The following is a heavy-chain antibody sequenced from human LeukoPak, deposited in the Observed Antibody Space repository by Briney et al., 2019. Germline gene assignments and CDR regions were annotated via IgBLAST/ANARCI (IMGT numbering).Heavy chain of an antibody. CDR2: IKQDGSEK. D-gene: IGHD1-14*01. CDR3: ARAHRSRAFDY. CDR1: GFIFNNYW. V-gene: IGHV3-7*01. Sequence: GGSLRLSCAASGFIFNNYWTSWVRQAPGKGLEWVANIKQDGSEKYYVDSVKGRFTISRDNAKNSLYLQMNSLRAEDTAVYYCARAHRSRAFDYWGQGTLVTVSS. J-gene: IGHJ4*02.